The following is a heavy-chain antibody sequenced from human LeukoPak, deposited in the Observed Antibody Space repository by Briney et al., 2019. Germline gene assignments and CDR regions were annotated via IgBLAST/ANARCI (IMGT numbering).Heavy chain of an antibody. CDR3: ARDLWKYGYCSSTSCYRGFDP. CDR2: ISAYNGNT. J-gene: IGHJ5*02. D-gene: IGHD2-2*01. V-gene: IGHV1-18*01. CDR1: GYTFTSYG. Sequence: EASVKVSCKASGYTFTSYGISWVRQAPGQGLEWMGWISAYNGNTNYAQKLQGRVTMTTDTSTSTAYMELRSLRSDDTAVYYCARDLWKYGYCSSTSCYRGFDPWGQGTLVTVSS.